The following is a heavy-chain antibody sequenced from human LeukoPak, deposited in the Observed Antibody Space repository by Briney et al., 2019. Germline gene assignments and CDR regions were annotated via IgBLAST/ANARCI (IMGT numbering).Heavy chain of an antibody. V-gene: IGHV4-59*08. CDR3: ARRIAAAGTGAFDI. CDR1: GGSISSYY. J-gene: IGHJ3*02. CDR2: IYYSGST. D-gene: IGHD6-13*01. Sequence: MTSETLSLTCTVSGGSISSYYWSWIRQPPGKGLEWIGYIYYSGSTNYNPSLKSRVTISVDTSKNQFSLKLSSVTAADTAVYYCARRIAAAGTGAFDIWGQGTMVTVSS.